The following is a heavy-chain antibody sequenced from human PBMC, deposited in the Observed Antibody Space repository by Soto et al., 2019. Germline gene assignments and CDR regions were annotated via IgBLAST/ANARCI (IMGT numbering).Heavy chain of an antibody. D-gene: IGHD6-6*01. Sequence: QVHLQQCGAGLLKPSVTLSLTCAVYGWSFRGYYWSWIRQPPGQGLEWIAEINHSGSTDSNPSLKCRVFFSVGASQNQFALPLTSVTAAASAVYYWGSRTVPLLSLAARPGGFDYWGQGILVTVSS. CDR3: GSRTVPLLSLAARPGGFDY. J-gene: IGHJ4*02. V-gene: IGHV4-34*02. CDR1: GWSFRGYY. CDR2: INHSGST.